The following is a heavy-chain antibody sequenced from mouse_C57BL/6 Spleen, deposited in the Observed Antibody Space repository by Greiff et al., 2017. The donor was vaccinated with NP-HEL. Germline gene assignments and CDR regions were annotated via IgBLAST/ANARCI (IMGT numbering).Heavy chain of an antibody. V-gene: IGHV5-12*01. CDR1: GFTFSDYY. D-gene: IGHD1-1*01. J-gene: IGHJ4*01. CDR3: ARIYGSSYGYYAMDY. CDR2: ISNGGGST. Sequence: LVESGGGLVQPGGSLKLSCAASGFTFSDYYMYWVRQTPEKRLEWVAYISNGGGSTYYPDTVKGRFTISRDNAKNTLYLQMSRLKSEDTAMYYCARIYGSSYGYYAMDYWGQGTSVTVSS.